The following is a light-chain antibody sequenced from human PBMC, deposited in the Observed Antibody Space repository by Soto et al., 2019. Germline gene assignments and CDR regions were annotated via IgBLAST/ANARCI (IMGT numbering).Light chain of an antibody. J-gene: IGLJ2*01. CDR1: SSDVGGYKY. Sequence: QSALTQPPSASGSPGQSVTISCTGTSSDVGGYKYVSWYQQHPGKAPKLMIYEVNKRPSGVPDRFSGSRSGNTASLTVSGLQADDEADYYCSSYAGRNNLVFGGGTQLTVL. CDR3: SSYAGRNNLV. CDR2: EVN. V-gene: IGLV2-8*01.